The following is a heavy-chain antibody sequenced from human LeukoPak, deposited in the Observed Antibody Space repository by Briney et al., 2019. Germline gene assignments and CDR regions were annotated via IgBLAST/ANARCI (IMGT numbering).Heavy chain of an antibody. Sequence: SETLSLTCTVSGGSISSYYWSWIRQPPGKGLEWIGEINQSGVTNYNPSLKSRVTMSGDTPKNQFSLELSSVTAADTAVYYCARGEERGSGTVHFDYWGQGTLVTVSS. D-gene: IGHD3-10*01. CDR1: GGSISSYY. CDR2: INQSGVT. J-gene: IGHJ4*02. V-gene: IGHV4-34*01. CDR3: ARGEERGSGTVHFDY.